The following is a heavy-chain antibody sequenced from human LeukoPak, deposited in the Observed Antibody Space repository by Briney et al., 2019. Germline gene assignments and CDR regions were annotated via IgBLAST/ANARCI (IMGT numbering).Heavy chain of an antibody. CDR1: GGTFSSYA. CDR2: INPNSGGT. Sequence: ASVKVSCKASGGTFSSYAISWVRQAPGQGLEWMGWINPNSGGTNFAQIFQGRVTMTRDTSITTVYMELSRLTSDDTAVYYCARDGNTVTTASYFDYWGQGTLVTVSS. J-gene: IGHJ4*02. D-gene: IGHD4-17*01. V-gene: IGHV1-2*02. CDR3: ARDGNTVTTASYFDY.